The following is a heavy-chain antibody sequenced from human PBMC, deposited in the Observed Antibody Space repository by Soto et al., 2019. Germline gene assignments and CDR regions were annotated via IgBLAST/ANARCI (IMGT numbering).Heavy chain of an antibody. J-gene: IGHJ4*02. CDR1: GGYFSSYY. V-gene: IGHV4-34*01. CDR2: INPSGST. D-gene: IGHD4-17*01. Sequence: SETLSLTCAVYGGYFSSYYWSWIRQPPGKGLEWIGEINPSGSTNYNLSLTSRVTISVDTSKNQFSLKLSSVTAADTAVYYCWIGKAQARVGAFDYGGQGTLVTVSA. CDR3: WIGKAQARVGAFDY.